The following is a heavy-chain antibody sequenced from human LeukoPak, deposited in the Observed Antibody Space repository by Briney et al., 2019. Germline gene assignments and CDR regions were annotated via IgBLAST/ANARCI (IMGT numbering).Heavy chain of an antibody. J-gene: IGHJ4*02. CDR2: ISASNGIT. Sequence: ASVKVSCKTSGYTFTTYGLSWVRQAPGQGLEWLGWISASNGITSYARKVQGRVTMTTDTSTRTAYMELRNLISNDTAVYYCVRDFPNFDYWGQGTLVSVSS. V-gene: IGHV1-18*01. CDR1: GYTFTTYG. CDR3: VRDFPNFDY.